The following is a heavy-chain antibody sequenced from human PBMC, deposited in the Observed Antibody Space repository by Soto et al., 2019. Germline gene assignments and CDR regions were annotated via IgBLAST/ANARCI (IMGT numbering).Heavy chain of an antibody. CDR2: ISWNSGSI. CDR1: GFTFDDYA. Sequence: EVQLVESGGGLVQPGRSLRLSCAASGFTFDDYAMHWVRQAPGKGLEWVSGISWNSGSIGYADSVKGRFTISRDNAKNSLYLQMNSLRAEDTALYYCAKSPIWDYYYGMDVWGQGTTVTVSS. D-gene: IGHD2-2*02. V-gene: IGHV3-9*01. J-gene: IGHJ6*02. CDR3: AKSPIWDYYYGMDV.